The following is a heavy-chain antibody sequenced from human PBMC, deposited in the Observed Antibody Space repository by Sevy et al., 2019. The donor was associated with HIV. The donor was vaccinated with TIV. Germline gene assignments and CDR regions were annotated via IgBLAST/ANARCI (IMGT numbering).Heavy chain of an antibody. CDR2: ISGSDNTI. CDR3: ARDHVKDGDLGDYYYFAMDV. D-gene: IGHD4-17*01. Sequence: GGSLRLSCAASGFTFSDYYMSWIRQAPGKGLEWISYISGSDNTIYYADSVKGRFTISRDNAKNSLYLQMSGLRAEDTAVYYCARDHVKDGDLGDYYYFAMDVWGPGTTVNVSS. V-gene: IGHV3-11*01. J-gene: IGHJ6*02. CDR1: GFTFSDYY.